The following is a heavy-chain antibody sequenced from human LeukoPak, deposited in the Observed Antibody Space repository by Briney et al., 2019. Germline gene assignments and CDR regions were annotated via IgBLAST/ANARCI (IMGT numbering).Heavy chain of an antibody. J-gene: IGHJ4*02. Sequence: PSETLSLTCGVFGGSFSGYYLSWTRQPPGKGLEWIAEIHPSGRTDCNPSLKSRVTMSVDTSKNQFSLRLSSVTAADTAMYYCARGADFYKGGVDWGQGTLVTVSS. CDR1: GGSFSGYY. CDR3: ARGADFYKGGVD. V-gene: IGHV4-34*01. D-gene: IGHD3-16*01. CDR2: IHPSGRT.